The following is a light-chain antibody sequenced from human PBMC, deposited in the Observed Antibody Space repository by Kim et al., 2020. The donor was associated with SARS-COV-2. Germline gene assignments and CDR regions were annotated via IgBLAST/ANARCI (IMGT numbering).Light chain of an antibody. CDR2: DAA. Sequence: PGEGATLSCRARHSMAISLAWYQQTRGQAPRLRIFDAAIRATGIRDRFSGSGSGSDFALTIGVLDPEDFGVYFCQQHSKRPPAPTFGGGTKVDIK. J-gene: IGKJ4*01. CDR1: HSMAIS. V-gene: IGKV3-11*01. CDR3: QQHSKRPPAPT.